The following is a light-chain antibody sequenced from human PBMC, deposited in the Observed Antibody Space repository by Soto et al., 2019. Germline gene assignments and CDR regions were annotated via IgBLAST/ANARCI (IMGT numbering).Light chain of an antibody. Sequence: QSVLTQPPSASGTPGQRVTISCSGSNSNVGANTVHWYQHLPGTAPKLLLYANNQRPSGVPDRFSGSKSGASASLAISGLQSEDEAQYYCAVWDDSLSGVVFGGGTKVTVL. CDR3: AVWDDSLSGVV. J-gene: IGLJ2*01. CDR2: ANN. CDR1: NSNVGANT. V-gene: IGLV1-44*01.